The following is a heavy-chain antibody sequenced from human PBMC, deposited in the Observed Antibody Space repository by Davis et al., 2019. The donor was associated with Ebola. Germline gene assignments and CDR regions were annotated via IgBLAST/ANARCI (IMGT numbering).Heavy chain of an antibody. V-gene: IGHV1-69*13. CDR2: IIPIFGTA. CDR3: AREGWLQFHDAFDI. CDR1: GGTFSSYA. J-gene: IGHJ3*02. Sequence: SVKVSCKASGGTFSSYAISWVRQAPGQGLEWMGGIIPIFGTANYAQKFQGRVTITADESTSTAYMELSSLRSEDTAVYYCAREGWLQFHDAFDIWGQGTMVTVSS. D-gene: IGHD5-24*01.